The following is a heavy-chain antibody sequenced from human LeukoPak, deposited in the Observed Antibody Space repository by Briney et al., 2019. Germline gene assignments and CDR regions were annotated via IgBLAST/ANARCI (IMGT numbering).Heavy chain of an antibody. Sequence: GASVKVSSKAAGYIFTGNYIHWVRQAPGQGREWMGRIDPNSGDTNYAQKFQGRVTMTRETSISTAYMELSRLTSDDTAVYYCARGGGYCNGGSCYLRPSGRGTLVTVSS. D-gene: IGHD2-15*01. CDR3: ARGGGYCNGGSCYLRP. V-gene: IGHV1-2*06. J-gene: IGHJ5*02. CDR2: IDPNSGDT. CDR1: GYIFTGNY.